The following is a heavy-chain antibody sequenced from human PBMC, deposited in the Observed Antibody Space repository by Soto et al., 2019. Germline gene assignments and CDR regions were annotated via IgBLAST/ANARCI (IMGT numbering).Heavy chain of an antibody. V-gene: IGHV1-2*04. CDR2: INPDSGGT. J-gene: IGHJ6*02. CDR1: GYNFNDYY. D-gene: IGHD2-2*01. Sequence: QVHLVQSGAEVRKPGASVKVSCKASGYNFNDYYIHWVRQAPGQGLQWMGCINPDSGGTDYAVKFQGWVPMTRDTSTNTAHVEMRRLRLDDTAIYYCARMEKVPAPIGIYSFSMDVWGQGTTVTVSS. CDR3: ARMEKVPAPIGIYSFSMDV.